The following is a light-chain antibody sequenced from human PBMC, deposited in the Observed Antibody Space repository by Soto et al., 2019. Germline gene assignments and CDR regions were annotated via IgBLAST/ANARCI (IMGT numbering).Light chain of an antibody. J-gene: IGKJ5*01. Sequence: EIVMTQSPATLALSPGESATLSCRASQSVSSNLAWHQQHTGQPPRILMYDASTRATGISARFRGSGSGTEFTLTLSRLQPEDFEVYYCQQYHNWPITFGQGTRLEI. V-gene: IGKV3-15*01. CDR1: QSVSSN. CDR2: DAS. CDR3: QQYHNWPIT.